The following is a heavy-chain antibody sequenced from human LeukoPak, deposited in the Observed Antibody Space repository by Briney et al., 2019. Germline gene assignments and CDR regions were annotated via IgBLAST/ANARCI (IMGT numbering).Heavy chain of an antibody. CDR3: AKSDTAMDPPGY. V-gene: IGHV3-30*18. CDR1: GFTFSSYG. Sequence: GGSLRLSCAASGFTFSSYGMYWVRQAPGKGLEWVAVISYDGSNKYYADSVKGRFTISRDNSKNTLYLQMNSLRAEDTAVYYCAKSDTAMDPPGYWGQGTLVTASS. J-gene: IGHJ4*02. CDR2: ISYDGSNK. D-gene: IGHD5-18*01.